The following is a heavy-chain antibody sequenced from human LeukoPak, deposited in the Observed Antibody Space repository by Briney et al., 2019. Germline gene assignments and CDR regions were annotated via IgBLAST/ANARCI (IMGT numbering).Heavy chain of an antibody. V-gene: IGHV1-8*02. J-gene: IGHJ6*03. CDR2: MNPNSGNT. Sequence: ASVKVSCKASGYTFTSYDINWVRQATGQGLEWMGWMNPNSGNTGYAQKFQGRVTMTRNTSISTAYMELSSLRSEDTAVYYRASTSSSNYYYYMDVWGKGTTVTISS. CDR3: ASTSSSNYYYYMDV. D-gene: IGHD6-19*01. CDR1: GYTFTSYD.